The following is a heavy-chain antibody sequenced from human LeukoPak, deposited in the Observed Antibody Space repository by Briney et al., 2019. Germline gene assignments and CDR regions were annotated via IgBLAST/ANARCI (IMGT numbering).Heavy chain of an antibody. D-gene: IGHD5-18*01. J-gene: IGHJ4*02. CDR2: IYYSGST. CDR3: ARDQGYSYGTLDY. CDR1: GGSISSYY. Sequence: SSETLSLTCSVSGGSISSYYWSWIRQPPGKGLEWIGYIYYSGSTNYNPSLKSRVTMSVDTSKNQFSLKLSSVTAADTAVYYCARDQGYSYGTLDYWGQGTLVTVSS. V-gene: IGHV4-59*12.